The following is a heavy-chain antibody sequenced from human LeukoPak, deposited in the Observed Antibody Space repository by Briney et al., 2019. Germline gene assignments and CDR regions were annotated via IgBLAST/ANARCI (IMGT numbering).Heavy chain of an antibody. CDR2: ISYDGSNK. J-gene: IGHJ4*02. D-gene: IGHD3-10*01. CDR3: AREEVWFGEYYFDY. Sequence: GSLRLSCAASGFTFSSYAMHWVRQAPGKGLEWVAVISYDGSNKYYADSVKGRFTISRDNSKNTLYLQMNSLRAEDMAVYYCAREEVWFGEYYFDYWGQGTLVTVSS. V-gene: IGHV3-30-3*01. CDR1: GFTFSSYA.